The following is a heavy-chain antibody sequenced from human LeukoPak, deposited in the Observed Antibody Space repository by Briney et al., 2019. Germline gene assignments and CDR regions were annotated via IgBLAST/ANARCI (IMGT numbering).Heavy chain of an antibody. V-gene: IGHV3-33*01. CDR1: GFSFKDTG. J-gene: IGHJ4*02. CDR2: IWYDGSTK. D-gene: IGHD4-23*01. Sequence: GRSLRLSCAASGFSFKDTGMHWVRQAPGKSPEWLTIIWYDGSTKYYAAYVKGRFTVSRGNAKNTLYLQMNSLRVEDTAVYYCARGRPHGNDYWGQGTLVTVSS. CDR3: ARGRPHGNDY.